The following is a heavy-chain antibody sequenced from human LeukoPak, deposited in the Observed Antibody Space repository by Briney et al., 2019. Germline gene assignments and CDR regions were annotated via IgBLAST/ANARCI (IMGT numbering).Heavy chain of an antibody. CDR1: GFTFSSYG. Sequence: GRSLRLSCAASGFTFSSYGMHWVRQAPGKGLEWVAVIWYDGSNKYYADSVKGRFTISRDNSKNTLYLQVNSLRAEDTAVYYCAREVIAAAGPGWFDPWGQGTLVTVSS. CDR2: IWYDGSNK. J-gene: IGHJ5*02. CDR3: AREVIAAAGPGWFDP. D-gene: IGHD6-13*01. V-gene: IGHV3-33*01.